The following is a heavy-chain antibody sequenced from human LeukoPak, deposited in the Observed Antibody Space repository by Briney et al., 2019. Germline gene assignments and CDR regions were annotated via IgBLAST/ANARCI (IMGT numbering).Heavy chain of an antibody. V-gene: IGHV3-21*01. Sequence: GGSLRLSCAASGFTFSSYSMNSVRQAPGKGLEWVSSISSSSSYIYYADSVKGRFTISRDNAKNSLYLQMNSLRAEDTAVYYCARGARGYYFDYWGQGTLVTVSS. CDR2: ISSSSSYI. CDR1: GFTFSSYS. J-gene: IGHJ4*02. D-gene: IGHD3-16*01. CDR3: ARGARGYYFDY.